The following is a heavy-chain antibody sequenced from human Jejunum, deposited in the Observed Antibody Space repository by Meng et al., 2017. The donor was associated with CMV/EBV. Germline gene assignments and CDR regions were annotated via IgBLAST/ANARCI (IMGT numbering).Heavy chain of an antibody. D-gene: IGHD3-3*01. J-gene: IGHJ4*02. CDR1: GFTFSSYW. CDR3: ARSHTIFDFPDY. V-gene: IGHV3-74*03. CDR2: INEDGSRT. Sequence: AASGFTFSSYWIHWVRQVPGKGLAWVSRINEDGSRTMYAESVKGRFNISRDNAKNIVYLQMNSLRAEDTAVYYCARSHTIFDFPDYWGQGTLVTVSS.